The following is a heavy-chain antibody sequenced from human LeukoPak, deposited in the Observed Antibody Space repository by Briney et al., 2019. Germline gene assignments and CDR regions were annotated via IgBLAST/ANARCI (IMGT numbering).Heavy chain of an antibody. CDR2: IHPSTGNP. CDR3: ARAFQSLGGLSLPDY. CDR1: GYTFTGYY. D-gene: IGHD3-16*02. Sequence: ASVKVSCKASGYTFTGYYMHWVRQAPGQGLEWMGWIHPSTGNPTYAQGFTGRFVFSLDTSVSTTYLQISSLKAEDTAVYFCARAFQSLGGLSLPDYWGQGILVTVSS. J-gene: IGHJ4*02. V-gene: IGHV7-4-1*02.